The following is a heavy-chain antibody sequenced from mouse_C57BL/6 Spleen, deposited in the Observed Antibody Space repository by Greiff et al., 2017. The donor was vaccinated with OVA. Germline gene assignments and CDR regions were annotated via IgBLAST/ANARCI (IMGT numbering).Heavy chain of an antibody. J-gene: IGHJ2*01. D-gene: IGHD1-1*01. V-gene: IGHV1-50*01. CDR2: IDPSDSYT. CDR1: GYTFTSYW. CDR3: AVITTVVDFDY. Sequence: VQLQQSGAELVKPGASVKLSCKASGYTFTSYWMQWVKQRPGQGLEWIGEIDPSDSYTNYNQKFKGKATLTVDTSSSTAYMQLSSLTSEDSAVYYCAVITTVVDFDYWGQGTTLTVSS.